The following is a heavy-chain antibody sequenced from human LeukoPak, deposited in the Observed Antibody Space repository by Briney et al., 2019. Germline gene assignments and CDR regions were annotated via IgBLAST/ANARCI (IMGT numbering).Heavy chain of an antibody. V-gene: IGHV4-38-2*02. J-gene: IGHJ6*03. CDR3: ARAQYYDFWSGYYRQYYYYYYMDV. Sequence: SETLSLTCTVSGYSISSGYYWGWIRQPPGKGLEWIGSIYHSGSTYYNPSLKSRVTISVDTSKNQFSLKLSSVTAADTAVYYCARAQYYDFWSGYYRQYYYYYYMDVWAKGPRSPSP. CDR2: IYHSGST. CDR1: GYSISSGYY. D-gene: IGHD3-3*01.